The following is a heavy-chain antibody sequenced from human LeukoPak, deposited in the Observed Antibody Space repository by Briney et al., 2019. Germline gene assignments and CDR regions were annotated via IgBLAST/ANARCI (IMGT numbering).Heavy chain of an antibody. J-gene: IGHJ4*02. V-gene: IGHV3-30*04. CDR1: GFTFSSYA. CDR2: ISYDGSNK. CDR3: ARGPDYYDSSGYAKFDY. D-gene: IGHD3-22*01. Sequence: GGSLRLSCAASGFTFSSYAMHWVRQAPGKGLEWVAVISYDGSNKYYADSVKGRFTISRDNSKNTLYLQMNSLRAEDTAVYYCARGPDYYDSSGYAKFDYWGQGTLVTVS.